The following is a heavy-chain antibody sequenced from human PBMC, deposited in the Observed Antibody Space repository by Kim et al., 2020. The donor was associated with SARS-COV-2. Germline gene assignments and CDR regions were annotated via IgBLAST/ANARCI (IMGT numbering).Heavy chain of an antibody. Sequence: GGSLRLSCAASGFTFSSYSMNWVRQAPGKGLEWVSSISSSSSYIYYADSVKGRFTISRDNAKNSLYLQMNSLRAEDMAVYYCARDTVQGTRHYFDYWGQGTLVTVSS. V-gene: IGHV3-21*01. CDR1: GFTFSSYS. CDR3: ARDTVQGTRHYFDY. CDR2: ISSSSSYI. J-gene: IGHJ4*02. D-gene: IGHD1-1*01.